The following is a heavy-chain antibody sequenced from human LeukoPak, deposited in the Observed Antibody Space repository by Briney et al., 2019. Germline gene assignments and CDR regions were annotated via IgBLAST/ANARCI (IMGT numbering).Heavy chain of an antibody. D-gene: IGHD6-13*01. CDR1: GGSISSSSYY. J-gene: IGHJ4*02. CDR2: IYYSGST. V-gene: IGHV4-39*01. CDR3: AGHLRRAGTRGY. Sequence: SETLSLTCTVSGGSISSSSYYWGWLRQPPGKGLEWIGSIYYSGSTYYNPSLKSRVTISVYTSKNQFSLKLSSVTAADTAVYYCAGHLRRAGTRGYWGQGTLVTVSS.